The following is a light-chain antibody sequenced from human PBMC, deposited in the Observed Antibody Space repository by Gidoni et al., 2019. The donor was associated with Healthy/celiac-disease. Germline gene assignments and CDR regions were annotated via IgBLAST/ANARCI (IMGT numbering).Light chain of an antibody. CDR1: QSIRSY. V-gene: IGKV1-39*01. CDR2: AGS. Sequence: DIQMTQSPSSLSASVGDRVTITCRASQSIRSYLNWYQQKPGKAPKLLIYAGSSLQSGVPSRFSGRGSGTDFTLTISSLQPEDFATYYCQQSYSTPPLTFGGXTKVDLK. J-gene: IGKJ4*01. CDR3: QQSYSTPPLT.